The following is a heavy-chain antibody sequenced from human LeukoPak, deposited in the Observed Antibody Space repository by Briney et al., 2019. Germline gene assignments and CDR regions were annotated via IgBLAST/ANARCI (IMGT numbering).Heavy chain of an antibody. CDR2: IYYSGST. Sequence: ETLSLTCTVSGGSIRTYYWSWIRQTPGKGLEWIGYIYYSGSTNYNPSLKSRVTISVDTSKNQFSLKLSSVTAADTAVYYCARHKYSYGFDYWGQGTLVTVSS. CDR3: ARHKYSYGFDY. CDR1: GGSIRTYY. J-gene: IGHJ4*02. V-gene: IGHV4-59*08. D-gene: IGHD5-18*01.